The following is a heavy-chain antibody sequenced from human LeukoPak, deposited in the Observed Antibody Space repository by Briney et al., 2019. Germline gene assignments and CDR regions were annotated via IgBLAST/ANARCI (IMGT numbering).Heavy chain of an antibody. V-gene: IGHV4-34*01. CDR1: GGSFSGYY. CDR3: VRPRGSLSHAFDI. J-gene: IGHJ3*02. CDR2: INHSGST. Sequence: SETLSLTCAVYGGSFSGYYWSWIRQPPGKGLEWIGEINHSGSTNYNPSLKSRVTISVDTSKNQFSLKLSSVTAADTAVYYCVRPRGSLSHAFDIWGQGTMVTVSS.